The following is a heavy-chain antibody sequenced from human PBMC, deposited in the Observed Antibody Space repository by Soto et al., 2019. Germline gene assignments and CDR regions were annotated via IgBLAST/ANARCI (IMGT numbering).Heavy chain of an antibody. J-gene: IGHJ3*02. V-gene: IGHV1-18*01. CDR2: ISAYNGNT. CDR1: GYTFTSYG. Sequence: ASVKVSCKASGYTFTSYGISWVRQAPGQGLEWMGWISAYNGNTNYAQKLQGRVTMTTDTSTSTAYMELRSLRSDDTAVYYCARDPFGGVVIIHGHAFDIWGQGTMVTVSS. D-gene: IGHD3-3*01. CDR3: ARDPFGGVVIIHGHAFDI.